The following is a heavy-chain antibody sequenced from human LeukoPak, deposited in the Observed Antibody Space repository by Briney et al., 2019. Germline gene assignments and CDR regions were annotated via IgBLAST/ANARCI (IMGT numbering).Heavy chain of an antibody. V-gene: IGHV4-59*12. CDR1: GGSISSYY. CDR3: ARTKYYYDSSGYYQYYFDY. CDR2: IYYSGST. Sequence: SETLSLTCTVSGGSISSYYWSWIRQPPGKGLEWIGYIYYSGSTNYNPSLKSRVTISVDTSKNQFSLKLSSVTAADTAVYYCARTKYYYDSSGYYQYYFDYWGQGTLVTVSS. J-gene: IGHJ4*02. D-gene: IGHD3-22*01.